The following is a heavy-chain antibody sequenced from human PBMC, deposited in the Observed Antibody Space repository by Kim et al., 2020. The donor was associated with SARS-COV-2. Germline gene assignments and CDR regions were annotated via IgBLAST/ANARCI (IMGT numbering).Heavy chain of an antibody. CDR2: TYYSGST. Sequence: SETLSLTCTVSGGSVSSGSYYWSWIRQPPGKGLEWIGYTYYSGSTNYNPSLKSRVTISVDTSKNQFSLKLSSVTAADTAVYYCARDFSSRWSSFNYYYYGMDVWGQGATVTVSS. D-gene: IGHD6-13*01. CDR3: ARDFSSRWSSFNYYYYGMDV. V-gene: IGHV4-61*01. J-gene: IGHJ6*02. CDR1: GGSVSSGSYY.